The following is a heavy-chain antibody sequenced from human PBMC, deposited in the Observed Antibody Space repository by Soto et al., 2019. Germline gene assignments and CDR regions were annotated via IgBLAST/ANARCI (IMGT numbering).Heavy chain of an antibody. D-gene: IGHD5-18*01. CDR3: ARLRIQLWLEDY. J-gene: IGHJ4*02. V-gene: IGHV4-39*01. CDR2: IYYSGST. Sequence: SETLSLTCTVSGGSISSSSYYWGWNRQPPGKGLEWIGSIYYSGSTYYNPSLKSRVTISVDTSKNQFSLKLSSVTAADTAVYYCARLRIQLWLEDYWGQGTLVTVSS. CDR1: GGSISSSSYY.